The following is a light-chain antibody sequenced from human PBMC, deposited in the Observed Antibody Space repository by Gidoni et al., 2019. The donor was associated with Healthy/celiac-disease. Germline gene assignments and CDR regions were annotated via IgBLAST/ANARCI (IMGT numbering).Light chain of an antibody. CDR1: SSDVGGYNY. V-gene: IGLV2-8*01. CDR2: EVS. CDR3: SSYAGSNNLV. J-gene: IGLJ2*01. Sequence: QSALTHPPSASGSPGQSVTISCTGTSSDVGGYNYVSWYQQHPGEAPKLMIYEVSKRPSGVPDRFSGSKSGSTASLTVSGLQADDEADYYFSSYAGSNNLVFGGGTKLTVL.